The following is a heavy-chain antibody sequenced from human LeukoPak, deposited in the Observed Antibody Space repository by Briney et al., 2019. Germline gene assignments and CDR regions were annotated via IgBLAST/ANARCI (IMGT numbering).Heavy chain of an antibody. CDR3: ARGGAYCGGDCYSGAYWFDP. Sequence: PSETLSLTCTVSGGSISSYYWSWIRQPPGKGLEWIGYIYYSGSTNYNPSLKSRVTISVDTSKNQFSLKLSSVTAADTAVYYCARGGAYCGGDCYSGAYWFDPWGQGTLVTVSS. J-gene: IGHJ5*02. D-gene: IGHD2-21*02. CDR2: IYYSGST. V-gene: IGHV4-59*12. CDR1: GGSISSYY.